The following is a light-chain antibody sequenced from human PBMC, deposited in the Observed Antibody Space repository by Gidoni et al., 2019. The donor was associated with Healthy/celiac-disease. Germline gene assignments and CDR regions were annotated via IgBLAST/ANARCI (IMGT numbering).Light chain of an antibody. CDR2: WAS. V-gene: IGKV4-1*01. J-gene: IGKJ2*01. Sequence: DIVMTQSPDSLAVSLGERATINCKSSQSVLYSSNNKNYLAWYQQKPGQPPKLLIYWASTRESGVPDRFSGSGSGTDFTLTISSLQAEDEAVYYCQQYYSTFVSFGQGTKLEIK. CDR1: QSVLYSSNNKNY. CDR3: QQYYSTFVS.